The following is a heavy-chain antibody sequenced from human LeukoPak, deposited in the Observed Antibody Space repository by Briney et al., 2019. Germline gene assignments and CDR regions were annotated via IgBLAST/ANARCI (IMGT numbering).Heavy chain of an antibody. CDR1: GGSISSSSYY. V-gene: IGHV4-39*07. CDR3: AREVPAVAGSQGAFDI. Sequence: PSETLSLTCTVSGGSISSSSYYWGWIRQPPGKGLEWIGSIYYSGSTYYNPSLKSRVTISVDTSKNQFSLKLSSVTAADTAVYYCAREVPAVAGSQGAFDIWGQGTMVTVSS. D-gene: IGHD6-19*01. CDR2: IYYSGST. J-gene: IGHJ3*02.